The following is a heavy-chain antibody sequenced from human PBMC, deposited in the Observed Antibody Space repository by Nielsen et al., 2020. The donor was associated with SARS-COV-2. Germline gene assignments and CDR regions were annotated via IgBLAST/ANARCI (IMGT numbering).Heavy chain of an antibody. Sequence: GESLKISCAASGFTFSSYGMHWVRQAPGKGLEWVAVISYDGSNKYYADSVKGRFTISRDNSKNTLYLQMNSLRAEDTAVYYCAKDVLGRYYGIDYWGQGTLVTVSS. J-gene: IGHJ4*02. CDR3: AKDVLGRYYGIDY. D-gene: IGHD1-26*01. CDR1: GFTFSSYG. CDR2: ISYDGSNK. V-gene: IGHV3-30*18.